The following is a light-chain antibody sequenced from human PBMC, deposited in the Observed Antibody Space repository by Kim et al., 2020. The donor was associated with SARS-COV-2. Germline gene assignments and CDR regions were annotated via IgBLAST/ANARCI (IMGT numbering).Light chain of an antibody. Sequence: QSVLTQPPSVSAAPGQKVTISCSGSSSNIGNNYVSWYQQLPGTAPKLLIYDNNKRPSGIPDRFSGSKSGTSATLCITGLQTGDEADYYCGTWDSSLSAGWVFGGGTQLTVL. CDR2: DNN. CDR1: SSNIGNNY. J-gene: IGLJ3*02. V-gene: IGLV1-51*01. CDR3: GTWDSSLSAGWV.